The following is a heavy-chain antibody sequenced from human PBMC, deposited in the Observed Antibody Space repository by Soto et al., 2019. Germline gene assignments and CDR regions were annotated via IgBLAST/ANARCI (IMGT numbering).Heavy chain of an antibody. CDR1: GCTVTSYG. CDR2: ISAYNGNT. V-gene: IGHV1-18*04. D-gene: IGHD6-19*01. Sequence: ASVKVSCKASGCTVTSYGISWVRQAPGQGLEWMGWISAYNGNTNYAQKLQGRVTMTTDTSTSTAYMELRSLRSDDTAVYYCARDDSPRHRSGWASDYWGQGTLVTVSS. J-gene: IGHJ4*02. CDR3: ARDDSPRHRSGWASDY.